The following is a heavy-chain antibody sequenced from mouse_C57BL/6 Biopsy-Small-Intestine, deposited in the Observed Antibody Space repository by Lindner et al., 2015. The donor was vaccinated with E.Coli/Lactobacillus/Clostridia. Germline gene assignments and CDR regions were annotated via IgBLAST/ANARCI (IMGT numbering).Heavy chain of an antibody. J-gene: IGHJ2*01. D-gene: IGHD1-1*01. CDR3: ARDYYGSSYDFDY. CDR2: ISSGSSTI. Sequence: VQLQESGGGLVKPGGSLKLSCAASGFTFSDYGMHWVRQAPEKGLEWVAYISSGSSTIYYADTVKGRFTISRDNAKNTLCLQMTSLRSEDTAMYYCARDYYGSSYDFDYWGQGTTLTVSS. V-gene: IGHV5-17*01. CDR1: GFTFSDYG.